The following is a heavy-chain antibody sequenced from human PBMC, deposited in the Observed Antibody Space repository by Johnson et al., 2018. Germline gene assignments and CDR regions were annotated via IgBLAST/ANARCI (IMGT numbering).Heavy chain of an antibody. V-gene: IGHV3-30*03. D-gene: IGHD3-22*01. CDR3: ARGGITMIMSHFQD. CDR1: GFTFSSYA. CDR2: ISYDGGNK. J-gene: IGHJ1*01. Sequence: VQLLESGGGLVQPGGSLRLSCAASGFTFSSYAMSWVRQAPGKGLEWVAVISYDGGNKYYADSVKGRFTISRDNAKNTLYLQMNSLRAEDTAVYYCARGGITMIMSHFQDWGQGTLVTVSS.